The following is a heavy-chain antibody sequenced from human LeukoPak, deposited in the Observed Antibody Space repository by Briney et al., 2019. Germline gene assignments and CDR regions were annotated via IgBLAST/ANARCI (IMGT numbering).Heavy chain of an antibody. CDR1: GGSISSYY. J-gene: IGHJ4*02. Sequence: PSETLSLTCTVSGGSISSYYWSWIRQPPGKGLEWIGYIYYSGSTNYNPSLKSRVTISVDTSKNQFSLKLSSVTAADTAVYYCARIAVAGGSSLYYFDYWGQGTLVTDSS. D-gene: IGHD6-19*01. CDR3: ARIAVAGGSSLYYFDY. CDR2: IYYSGST. V-gene: IGHV4-59*08.